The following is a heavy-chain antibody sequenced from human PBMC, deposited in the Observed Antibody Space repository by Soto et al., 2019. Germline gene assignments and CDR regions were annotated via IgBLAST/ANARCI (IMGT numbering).Heavy chain of an antibody. CDR2: IIPMLEIT. Sequence: SVKVSCKASGGTFSNHIITWVRQAPGQGPEWMGRIIPMLEITNYAQKFQGRVTITADKSTTTAYMEVNNLRAEDTAVYYCARPDCSGTGCHLIQYWGQGTLVTV. CDR3: ARPDCSGTGCHLIQY. V-gene: IGHV1-69*02. D-gene: IGHD2-2*01. CDR1: GGTFSNHI. J-gene: IGHJ1*01.